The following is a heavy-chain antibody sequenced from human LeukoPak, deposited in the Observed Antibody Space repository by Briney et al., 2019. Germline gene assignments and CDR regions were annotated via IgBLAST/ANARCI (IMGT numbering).Heavy chain of an antibody. Sequence: GGSLRLSCAASGFTFSSNWMHWVRQAPGKGLVWVSRINSDGSSTNYADSVKGRFTISRDNAKNTLYLQMNSLRAEDTAVYYCATKQWLAPPPDSWGQGTPVTVSS. CDR2: INSDGSST. CDR3: ATKQWLAPPPDS. CDR1: GFTFSSNW. J-gene: IGHJ4*02. D-gene: IGHD6-19*01. V-gene: IGHV3-74*01.